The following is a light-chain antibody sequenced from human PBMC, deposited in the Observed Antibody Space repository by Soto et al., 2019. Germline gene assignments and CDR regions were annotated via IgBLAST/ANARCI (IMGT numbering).Light chain of an antibody. CDR2: RND. J-gene: IGLJ3*02. Sequence: QSVLTQPPSASGTPGQSVTVSCSGSSSNIGSNHVYWYQQLPGTAPKLLIFRNDQRPSGVPDRFSGSKSGTSASLAISGLRSEDEADYYCAAWDDSLNGWVFGGGTKLTVL. CDR1: SSNIGSNH. CDR3: AAWDDSLNGWV. V-gene: IGLV1-47*01.